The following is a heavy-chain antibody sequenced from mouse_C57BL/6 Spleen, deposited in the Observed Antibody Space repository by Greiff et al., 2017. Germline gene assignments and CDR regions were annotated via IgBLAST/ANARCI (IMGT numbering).Heavy chain of an antibody. CDR3: ARREELLYAMDY. CDR2: INPGSGGT. J-gene: IGHJ4*01. CDR1: GYAFTNYL. V-gene: IGHV1-54*01. Sequence: QVQLQQSGAELVRPGTSVKVSCKASGYAFTNYLIEWVKQRPGQGLEWIGVINPGSGGTNYNEKLKGKATLTADKSSSTAYMQLSSLTSEDSAVYCCARREELLYAMDYWGQGTSGTVSS.